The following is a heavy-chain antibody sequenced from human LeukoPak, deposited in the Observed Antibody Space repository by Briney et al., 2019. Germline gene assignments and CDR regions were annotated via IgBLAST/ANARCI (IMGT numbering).Heavy chain of an antibody. D-gene: IGHD3-9*01. CDR3: ARGGYDIFTDP. CDR2: IYTSGST. J-gene: IGHJ5*02. CDR1: GGSISSGSYY. V-gene: IGHV4-61*02. Sequence: PSETLSLTCTVSGGSISSGSYYWSWIRQPAGKGLEWIGRIYTSGSTNYNPSLKSRVTISVDTSKNQFSLKLSSVTAADTAVYYCARGGYDIFTDPWGQGTLVTVSS.